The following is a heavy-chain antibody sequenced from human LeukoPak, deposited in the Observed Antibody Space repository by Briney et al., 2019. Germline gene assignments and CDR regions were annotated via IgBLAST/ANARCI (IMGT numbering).Heavy chain of an antibody. V-gene: IGHV3-23*01. J-gene: IGHJ4*02. CDR1: GFTFSSYA. Sequence: PGGSLRLSCAASGFTFSSYAMSWVRQAPGKGLEWVSAISGRGGSTYYADSVKGRFTISRDNSKNTLYLQMNSLRAEDTAVYYCAKDSRVVTAILFDYWGQGALVTVSS. CDR3: AKDSRVVTAILFDY. D-gene: IGHD2-21*02. CDR2: ISGRGGST.